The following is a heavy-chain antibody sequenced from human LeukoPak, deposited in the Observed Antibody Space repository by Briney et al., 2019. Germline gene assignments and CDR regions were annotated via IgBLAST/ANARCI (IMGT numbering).Heavy chain of an antibody. V-gene: IGHV3-49*04. Sequence: PGGSLRLSCTASGFTFGDYAMSWVRQAPGKGLEWVGFIRSKAYGGTTEYAASVKGRFTISRDDSKSIAYLQMNSLKTGDTAVYYCTREMLNYYGSGSYYKTPFDYWGQGTLVTVSS. CDR3: TREMLNYYGSGSYYKTPFDY. CDR2: IRSKAYGGTT. D-gene: IGHD3-10*01. CDR1: GFTFGDYA. J-gene: IGHJ4*02.